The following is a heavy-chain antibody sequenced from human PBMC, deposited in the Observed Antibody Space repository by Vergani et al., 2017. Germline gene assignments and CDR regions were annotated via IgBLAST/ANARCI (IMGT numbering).Heavy chain of an antibody. CDR3: AKAGTYCSSTSCYLKWQGALYGMDV. CDR2: INWNGGST. J-gene: IGHJ6*02. V-gene: IGHV3-20*01. Sequence: VQLVESGGGLVKPGGSLRLSCAASGFTFDDYGMSWVRQAPGKGLEWVSGINWNGGSTGYADSVKGRFTISRDNSKNTLYLQMNSLRAEDTAVYHCAKAGTYCSSTSCYLKWQGALYGMDVWGQGTTVTVSS. CDR1: GFTFDDYG. D-gene: IGHD2-2*01.